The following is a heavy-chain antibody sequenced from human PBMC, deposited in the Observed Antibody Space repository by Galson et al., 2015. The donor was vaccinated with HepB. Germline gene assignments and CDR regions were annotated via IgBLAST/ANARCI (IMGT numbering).Heavy chain of an antibody. CDR2: IYSGGST. V-gene: IGHV3-66*01. D-gene: IGHD3/OR15-3a*01. J-gene: IGHJ4*02. CDR3: ARDLGGPIRTDYFDY. CDR1: GFTVSSNY. Sequence: SLRLSCAASGFTVSSNYMSWVRQAPGKGLEWVSVIYSGGSTYYADSVKGRFTISRDNSKNTLYLQMNSLRAEDTAVYYCARDLGGPIRTDYFDYWGQGTLVTVSS.